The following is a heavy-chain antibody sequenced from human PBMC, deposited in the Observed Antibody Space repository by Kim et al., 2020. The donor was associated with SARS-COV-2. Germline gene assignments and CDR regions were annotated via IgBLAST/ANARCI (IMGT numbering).Heavy chain of an antibody. D-gene: IGHD6-13*01. Sequence: GSTSHNPSLKSRVTISVDTSNNQFSLKLSSVTAADPAVYYCERQSREVDYWGQGTLVTVFS. J-gene: IGHJ4*02. CDR2: GST. V-gene: IGHV4-39*01. CDR3: ERQSREVDY.